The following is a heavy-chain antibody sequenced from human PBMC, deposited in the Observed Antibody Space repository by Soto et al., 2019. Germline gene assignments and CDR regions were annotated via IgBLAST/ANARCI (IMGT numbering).Heavy chain of an antibody. CDR2: ISYSGST. J-gene: IGHJ4*01. V-gene: IGHV4-31*03. Sequence: QVQLQESGPGLVQPSQTLSLTCTVSGGSISSGGYYWSWIRQHPGTGLGWIGHISYSGSTYYTTSLKSRVTLSVDTSRHQFTPIVNSVTAADTALYYCARGVLHWGQGTLVTVSS. CDR3: ARGVLH. CDR1: GGSISSGGYY.